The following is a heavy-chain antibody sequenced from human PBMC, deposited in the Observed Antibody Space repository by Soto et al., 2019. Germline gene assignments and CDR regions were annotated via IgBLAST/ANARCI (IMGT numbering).Heavy chain of an antibody. CDR3: ARDQHTTNWFDP. Sequence: ASLKVSCKASGYTFTSYYMHWVRQAPGQGLEWMGIINPSGGSTSYAQKFQGRVTMTRDTSTSTVYMELSSLRSEDTAVYYCARDQHTTNWFDPWGQGTLVTVSS. CDR2: INPSGGST. V-gene: IGHV1-46*01. CDR1: GYTFTSYY. J-gene: IGHJ5*02. D-gene: IGHD4-17*01.